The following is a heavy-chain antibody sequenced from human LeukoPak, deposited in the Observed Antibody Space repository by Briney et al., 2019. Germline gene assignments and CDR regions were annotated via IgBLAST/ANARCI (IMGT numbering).Heavy chain of an antibody. D-gene: IGHD3-3*01. Sequence: GRSLRLSCAASGFTFSSYGMHWVRQAPGKGLEWVAVIWYDGSNKYYTDSVKGRFTISRDNSKNTLYLQMNSLRAEDTAVYYCARGLYDFWSGYPHVLGYWGRGTLVTVSS. CDR3: ARGLYDFWSGYPHVLGY. CDR1: GFTFSSYG. J-gene: IGHJ4*02. V-gene: IGHV3-33*01. CDR2: IWYDGSNK.